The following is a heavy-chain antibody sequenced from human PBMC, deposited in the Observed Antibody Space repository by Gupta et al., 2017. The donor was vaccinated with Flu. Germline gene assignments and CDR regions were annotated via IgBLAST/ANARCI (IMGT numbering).Heavy chain of an antibody. CDR1: GFTFEEYV. Sequence: EVQLVESGGGLVQPGRSLRLSCTASGFTFEEYVMHWVRLVPGKGLQWLSLISWNSGSIGYADSVKGRFTISRDNEKNSLYLQMKSLRAEDTALYYCAKDNSRLTFNYGWDVWGQGTTVTVSS. D-gene: IGHD6-13*01. CDR3: AKDNSRLTFNYGWDV. CDR2: ISWNSGSI. V-gene: IGHV3-9*01. J-gene: IGHJ6*02.